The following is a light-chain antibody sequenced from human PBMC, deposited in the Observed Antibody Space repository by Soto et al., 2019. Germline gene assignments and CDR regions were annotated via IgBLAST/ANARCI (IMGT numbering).Light chain of an antibody. Sequence: GMTQSPATLSVPPGERATLSCRASQSVSSNLAWYQQKPGQTPRLLMYGASTRATGIPARFSGSGSGTEFTLTISSLQSEDFAVYYCQQYHKWPPFTFGGGTKVDIK. CDR3: QQYHKWPPFT. J-gene: IGKJ4*01. CDR1: QSVSSN. V-gene: IGKV3-15*01. CDR2: GAS.